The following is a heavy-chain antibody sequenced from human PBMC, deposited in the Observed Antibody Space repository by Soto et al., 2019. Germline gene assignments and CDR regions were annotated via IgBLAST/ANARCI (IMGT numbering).Heavy chain of an antibody. D-gene: IGHD3-10*01. Sequence: EVQLVESGGGLVQPGGSLRLSCAASGFIFGGYWMHWVRQAPGKGLVWVSRINSAGTSTSYADSVKGRFTISRDNATNTMFLQMISLRAEGTAVYYCARLLGGSGSFIDYWGQGTLVPVSS. J-gene: IGHJ4*02. V-gene: IGHV3-74*01. CDR2: INSAGTST. CDR1: GFIFGGYW. CDR3: ARLLGGSGSFIDY.